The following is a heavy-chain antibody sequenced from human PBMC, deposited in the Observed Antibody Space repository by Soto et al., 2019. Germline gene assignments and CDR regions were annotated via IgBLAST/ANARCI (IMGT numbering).Heavy chain of an antibody. CDR2: INHSGST. Sequence: NPSETLSLTCAVYGGSFSGYYWSWIRQPPGKGLEWIGEINHSGSTNYNPSLKSRVTISVDTSKNQFSLKLSSVTAAETAVYYCARGRSALLEWLFHPHFGMDVWGQGTTVTVSS. J-gene: IGHJ6*02. V-gene: IGHV4-34*01. CDR3: ARGRSALLEWLFHPHFGMDV. D-gene: IGHD3-3*02. CDR1: GGSFSGYY.